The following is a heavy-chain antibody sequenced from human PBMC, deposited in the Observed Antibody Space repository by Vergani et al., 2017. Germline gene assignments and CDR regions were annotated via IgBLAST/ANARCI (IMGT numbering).Heavy chain of an antibody. CDR3: ARAIAARPRYYYYYMDV. CDR1: GFTFDDYA. CDR2: INWNGGST. D-gene: IGHD6-6*01. Sequence: EVQLVESGGGLVQPGRSLRLSCAASGFTFDDYAMHWVRQAPGKGLEWVSGINWNGGSTGYADSVKGRFTISRDNAKNSLYLQMNSLRAEDTALYHCARAIAARPRYYYYYMDVWGKGTTVTVSS. J-gene: IGHJ6*03. V-gene: IGHV3-9*01.